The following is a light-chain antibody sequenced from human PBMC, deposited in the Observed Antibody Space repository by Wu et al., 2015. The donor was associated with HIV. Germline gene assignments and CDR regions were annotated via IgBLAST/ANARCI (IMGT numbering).Light chain of an antibody. CDR2: ETS. J-gene: IGKJ2*03. CDR1: QTIANK. CDR3: QQYNNWPPYS. Sequence: EIVMTQSPATLSVSPGQRVTLSCRASQTIANKLAWYQQRPGQGPRLLIYETSTRATGIPARFSGRGSGTEFTLTISDMQSEDFAVYYCQQYNNWPPYSFGQGTKLEIK. V-gene: IGKV3-15*01.